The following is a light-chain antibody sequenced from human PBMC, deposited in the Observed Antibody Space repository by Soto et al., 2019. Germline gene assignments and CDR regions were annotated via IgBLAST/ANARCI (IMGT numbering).Light chain of an antibody. Sequence: EIVMTQSPATPALAPGASAPRSCSASQSVSSNLGWYQQKPGQAPRLLIYGASTRATGIPARFSGSGSGTEFTLTISSMQSEDFAVYYYQQYNNWPPFTFGQRTRL. CDR1: QSVSSN. J-gene: IGKJ5*01. CDR2: GAS. V-gene: IGKV3-15*01. CDR3: QQYNNWPPFT.